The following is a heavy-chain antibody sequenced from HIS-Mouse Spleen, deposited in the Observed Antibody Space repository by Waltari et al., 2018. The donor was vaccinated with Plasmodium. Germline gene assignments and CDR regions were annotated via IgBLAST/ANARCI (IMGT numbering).Heavy chain of an antibody. CDR2: IGTAGET. V-gene: IGHV3-13*01. CDR1: GFTFSSYD. Sequence: EVQLVESGGGLVQPGGSLRLSCAASGFTFSSYDMHWVRQATGKGLGVVSAIGTAGETYFPSSVKGRFNNSRENGKNSLYLQMKSLRAGDTAVYYCARGRWNHAFDIWGQGTMVTVSS. CDR3: ARGRWNHAFDI. J-gene: IGHJ3*02. D-gene: IGHD1-1*01.